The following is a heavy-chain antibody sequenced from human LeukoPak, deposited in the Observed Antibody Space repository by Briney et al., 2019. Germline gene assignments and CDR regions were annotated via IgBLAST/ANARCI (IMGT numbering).Heavy chain of an antibody. J-gene: IGHJ4*02. CDR1: GFTFSSYA. D-gene: IGHD6-6*01. CDR3: ARAPRGSSSGHHVY. V-gene: IGHV3-30-3*01. Sequence: HAGGSLRLSCAASGFTFSSYAMSWVRQAPGKGLGWVAVISYDGSNKYYADSVKGRFTISRDNSKNTLYLQMNSLRAEDTAVYYCARAPRGSSSGHHVYWGQGTLVTVSS. CDR2: ISYDGSNK.